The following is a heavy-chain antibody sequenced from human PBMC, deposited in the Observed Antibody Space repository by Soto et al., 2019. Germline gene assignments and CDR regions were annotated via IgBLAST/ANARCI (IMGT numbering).Heavy chain of an antibody. V-gene: IGHV2-5*01. J-gene: IGHJ5*02. D-gene: IGHD6-19*01. CDR1: GFSLRTSGVG. CDR3: AKSGSSGWYGWFDP. Sequence: SGPALVNPTQTLTLTCIFSGFSLRTSGVGVGWIRQPPGKALEWLGFIYWNDDKRYSPSLKSRLTITKDTSKNQVVLTMTNMDPVDTATYYCAKSGSSGWYGWFDPWGQGTLVTVSS. CDR2: IYWNDDK.